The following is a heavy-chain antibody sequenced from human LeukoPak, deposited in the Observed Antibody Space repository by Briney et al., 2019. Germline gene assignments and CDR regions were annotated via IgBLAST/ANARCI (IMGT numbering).Heavy chain of an antibody. CDR3: ARGNREYCSGGSCYRSWWFDP. CDR1: GGSFSGYY. CDR2: INHSGST. J-gene: IGHJ5*02. V-gene: IGHV4-34*01. D-gene: IGHD2-15*01. Sequence: SETLSLTCAVYGGSFSGYYWSWIRQPPGKGLEWIGEINHSGSTNYNPSLKSRVTISVDTSRNQFSLKLSSVTAADTAVYYCARGNREYCSGGSCYRSWWFDPWGQGTLVTVSS.